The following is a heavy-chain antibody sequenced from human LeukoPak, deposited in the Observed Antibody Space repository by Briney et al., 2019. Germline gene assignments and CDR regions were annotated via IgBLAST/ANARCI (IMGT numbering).Heavy chain of an antibody. J-gene: IGHJ4*02. D-gene: IGHD3-22*01. CDR1: GGSFSDYY. Sequence: PSETLSPTCAVYGGSFSDYYWSWIRQPPGKGLEWIGEINHSGSTNYNPSLKSRVTISADTSKNQFSLKLSSVTAADTAVYYCARGGYDSSGYLYYFDYWGQGTLVTVSS. CDR3: ARGGYDSSGYLYYFDY. V-gene: IGHV4-34*01. CDR2: INHSGST.